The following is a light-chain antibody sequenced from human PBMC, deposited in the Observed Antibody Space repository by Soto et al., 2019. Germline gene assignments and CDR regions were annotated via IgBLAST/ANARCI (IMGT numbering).Light chain of an antibody. CDR1: QGSSNY. Sequence: DIQMTQSPSSLSASVGDRVTITCRASQGSSNYLAWYQQKPGKVPKLLIYAASTLQSWVPSRFSGSGSGTDFTLTISSLQPEDVATYYWQKDNSARFTFGPGTKVDIK. J-gene: IGKJ3*01. CDR2: AAS. V-gene: IGKV1-27*01. CDR3: QKDNSARFT.